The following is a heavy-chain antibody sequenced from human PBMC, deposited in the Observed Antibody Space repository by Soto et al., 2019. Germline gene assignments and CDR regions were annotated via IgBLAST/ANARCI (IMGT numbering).Heavy chain of an antibody. J-gene: IGHJ2*01. D-gene: IGHD2-21*02. CDR2: ISAYNGNT. V-gene: IGHV1-18*04. Sequence: ASVKISCKASGYTFTSYGISWVRQAPGQGLEWMGWISAYNGNTNYAQKLQGRVTMTTDTSTSTAYMELRSLRSDDTAVYYCARPSYCGGDCYSWYFELWGRGTVVTVST. CDR3: ARPSYCGGDCYSWYFEL. CDR1: GYTFTSYG.